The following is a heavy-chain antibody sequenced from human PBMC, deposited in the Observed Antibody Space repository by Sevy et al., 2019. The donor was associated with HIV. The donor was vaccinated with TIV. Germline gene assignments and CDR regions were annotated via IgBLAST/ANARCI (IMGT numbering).Heavy chain of an antibody. J-gene: IGHJ6*02. D-gene: IGHD3-16*01. Sequence: GGSLRLSCAASGFTFSTYAMTWVRQAPGKGLEWVSVISGSGGSTYYADSVKGRFTISRDNSRETLYVQMNSLRDEDTAVYYCAKGDRTFYGMDVWGQRTTVTVSS. CDR2: ISGSGGST. V-gene: IGHV3-23*01. CDR1: GFTFSTYA. CDR3: AKGDRTFYGMDV.